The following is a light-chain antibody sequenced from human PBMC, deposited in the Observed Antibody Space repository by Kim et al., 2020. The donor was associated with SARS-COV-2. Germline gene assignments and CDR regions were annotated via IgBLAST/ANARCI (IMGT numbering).Light chain of an antibody. V-gene: IGLV2-23*01. CDR3: CSSGDNRILF. Sequence: GQAITISCTGISRDAGSHKFFSWYQQHPGKAPKLIIYEGTKRPTGVSARFSSSKPGDTASLIIYGLQPEDEADYHCCSSGDNRILFFGGGTRLTVL. J-gene: IGLJ2*01. CDR2: EGT. CDR1: SRDAGSHKF.